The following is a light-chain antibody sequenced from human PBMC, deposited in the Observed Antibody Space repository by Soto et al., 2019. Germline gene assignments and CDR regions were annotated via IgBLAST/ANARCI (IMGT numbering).Light chain of an antibody. CDR1: QRLVSSDGNIY. Sequence: VVVTQVALCGRRILGQPASISCRFRQRLVSSDGNIYLSWLQQRPGQSPRRLIYRVSSRDSGVPDRFSGGGSGTDFTLKISSVEAEDVGVYYCMQGSHWPGTFGQGTKVDIK. CDR3: MQGSHWPGT. V-gene: IGKV2-30*01. J-gene: IGKJ1*01. CDR2: RVS.